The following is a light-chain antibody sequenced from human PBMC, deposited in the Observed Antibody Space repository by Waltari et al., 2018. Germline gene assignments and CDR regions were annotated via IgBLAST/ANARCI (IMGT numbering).Light chain of an antibody. CDR3: CSYAGSAISV. CDR1: TSDVGKYHL. Sequence: QSALTQTAAVSGSPGQSITISCTGPTSDVGKYHLVSWYQQHPGKAPTLIIYDVNKRPSGVSNRFSGSKSGNTASLTISGLQAADEAEYYCCSYAGSAISVFGGGTKLTVL. J-gene: IGLJ3*02. CDR2: DVN. V-gene: IGLV2-23*02.